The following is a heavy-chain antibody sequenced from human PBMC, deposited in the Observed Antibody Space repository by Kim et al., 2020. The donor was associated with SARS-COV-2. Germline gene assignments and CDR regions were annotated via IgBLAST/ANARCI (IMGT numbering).Heavy chain of an antibody. CDR1: GGSISSSSYY. CDR2: IYYSGST. D-gene: IGHD6-13*01. V-gene: IGHV4-39*01. Sequence: SETLSLTCTVSGGSISSSSYYWGWIRQPPGKGLEWIGSIYYSGSTYYNPSLKSRVTISVDTSKNQFSLKLSSVTAADTAVYYCARGVAAGRRGFDPWGQGTLVTVSS. J-gene: IGHJ5*02. CDR3: ARGVAAGRRGFDP.